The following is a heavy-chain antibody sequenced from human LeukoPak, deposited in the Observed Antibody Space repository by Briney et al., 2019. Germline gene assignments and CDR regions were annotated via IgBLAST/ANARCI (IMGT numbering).Heavy chain of an antibody. D-gene: IGHD2-21*02. CDR2: ISAYNGNT. V-gene: IGHV1-18*01. Sequence: ASVKVSCKASGYTFTSYGISWVRQAPGQGLEWMGWISAYNGNTNYAQKLQGRVTMTRNTSISTAYMELSSLRSEDTAVYYCARGLIVVVTAPFDPWGQGTLVTVSS. CDR1: GYTFTSYG. CDR3: ARGLIVVVTAPFDP. J-gene: IGHJ5*02.